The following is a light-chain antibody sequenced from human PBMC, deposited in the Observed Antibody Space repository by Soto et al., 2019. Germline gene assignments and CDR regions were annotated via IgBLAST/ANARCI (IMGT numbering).Light chain of an antibody. V-gene: IGKV3-15*01. J-gene: IGKJ5*01. CDR1: QSISDT. CDR2: GAS. CDR3: QQLNSYPPIT. Sequence: IELTQSPATLSVSPGGRATLSCRASQSISDTLAWYQQKPGQAPRLLIYGASARATGIPVRFSGSGSGTEFTLTISSLQPEDFATYYCQQLNSYPPITFGQGTRLEIK.